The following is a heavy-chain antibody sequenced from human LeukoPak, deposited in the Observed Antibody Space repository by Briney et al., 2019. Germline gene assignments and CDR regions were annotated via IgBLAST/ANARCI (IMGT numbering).Heavy chain of an antibody. CDR2: VSGSGGNR. V-gene: IGHV3-23*01. D-gene: IGHD3-9*01. CDR3: AKVPRLRYFDWLLHYFDY. Sequence: GGSLRLSCGASGFTFSSYAMSWVRQAPGKGLEWVSVVSGSGGNRYYADSVKGRFTISRDNSKNTLHLQMNSLRAEDTAVYYCAKVPRLRYFDWLLHYFDYWGQGTLVTVSS. CDR1: GFTFSSYA. J-gene: IGHJ4*02.